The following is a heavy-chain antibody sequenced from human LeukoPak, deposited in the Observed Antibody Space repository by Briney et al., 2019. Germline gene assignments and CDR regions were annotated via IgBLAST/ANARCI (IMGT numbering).Heavy chain of an antibody. CDR1: GFTFSTYG. J-gene: IGHJ6*04. V-gene: IGHV3-23*01. CDR2: VSSTGGTT. CDR3: AELGITMIGGV. Sequence: GGSLRLSCAASGFTFSTYGMSWVRQAPGKGLEWVSAVSSTGGTTYYADSVKGRFTISRDNAKNSLYLQMNSLRAEDTAVYYCAELGITMIGGVWGKGTTVTISS. D-gene: IGHD3-10*02.